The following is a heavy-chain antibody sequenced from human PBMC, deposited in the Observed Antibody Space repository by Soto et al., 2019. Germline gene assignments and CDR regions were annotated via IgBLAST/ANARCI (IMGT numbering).Heavy chain of an antibody. J-gene: IGHJ4*02. CDR3: AREKGGYAPDRTFDY. D-gene: IGHD5-12*01. CDR1: GYTFTSYG. Sequence: ASVKVSCKASGYTFTSYGMSWVRQAPGQGLEWMGWISAYNGNTNYAQKLQGRVTMTTDTSTSTAYMELRSLRSDDTAVYYCAREKGGYAPDRTFDYWGQGTLVTVSS. CDR2: ISAYNGNT. V-gene: IGHV1-18*01.